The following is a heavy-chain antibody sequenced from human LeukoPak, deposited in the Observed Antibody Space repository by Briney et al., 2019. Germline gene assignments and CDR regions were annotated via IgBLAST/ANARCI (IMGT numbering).Heavy chain of an antibody. J-gene: IGHJ4*02. Sequence: SETLSLTCAVSGASFSSYDWSWIRQPPGKGLEWIGGIYNSGRTNYNPSLKSRVTISVDTSKNQFSLKLSSVTAADTAVYYCARHTPYSYGYFGYWGPGTLVTVSS. V-gene: IGHV4-59*08. CDR1: GASFSSYD. D-gene: IGHD5-18*01. CDR2: IYNSGRT. CDR3: ARHTPYSYGYFGY.